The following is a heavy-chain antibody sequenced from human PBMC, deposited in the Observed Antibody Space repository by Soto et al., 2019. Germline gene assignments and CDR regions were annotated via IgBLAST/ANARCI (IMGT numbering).Heavy chain of an antibody. CDR2: IYYSGST. CDR3: ASPYDSSGSIALDMDV. D-gene: IGHD3-22*01. V-gene: IGHV4-59*01. CDR1: GGSISSYY. Sequence: PSETLSLTCTVSGGSISSYYWSWIRQPPGKGLEWIGDIYYSGSTNYNPSLKSRVTISVDTSTSQFSLGLGTLTAADTAVYYCASPYDSSGSIALDMDVWGQGTTVTVS. J-gene: IGHJ6*02.